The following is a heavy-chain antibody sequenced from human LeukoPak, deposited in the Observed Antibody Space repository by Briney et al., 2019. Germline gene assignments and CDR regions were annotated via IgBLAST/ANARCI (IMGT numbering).Heavy chain of an antibody. Sequence: SVKVSCKASGGTFTSYAITWVRQAPGQGLEWMGGIIPIFGPANYSQKFQGRVTITADKSTSTAYMELSSLRSEDTAVYYCARDEADLYYYYYMDVWGKGTTVTISS. V-gene: IGHV1-69*06. CDR2: IIPIFGPA. J-gene: IGHJ6*03. CDR1: GGTFTSYA. CDR3: ARDEADLYYYYYMDV.